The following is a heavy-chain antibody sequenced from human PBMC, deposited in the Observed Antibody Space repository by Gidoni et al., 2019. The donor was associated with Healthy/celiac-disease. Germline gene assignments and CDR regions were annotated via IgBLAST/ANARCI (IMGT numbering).Heavy chain of an antibody. CDR3: ALPITMIVLDAFDI. D-gene: IGHD3-22*01. CDR1: GFTFSSYA. V-gene: IGHV3-23*01. J-gene: IGHJ3*02. Sequence: EVQLLESGGGLVQPGGSLRLSCAASGFTFSSYAMSWVRQAPGKGLEWVSTISGGGRSTYYADSVKGRFTISRDNSKNTLCLQMNSLRAEDTAVYYCALPITMIVLDAFDIWGHGTLVTVSS. CDR2: ISGGGRST.